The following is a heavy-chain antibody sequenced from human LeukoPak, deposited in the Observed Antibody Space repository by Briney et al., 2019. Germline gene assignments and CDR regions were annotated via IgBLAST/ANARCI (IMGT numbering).Heavy chain of an antibody. V-gene: IGHV1-69*05. CDR1: GGTFSSYA. J-gene: IGHJ6*03. CDR3: ARAATIFGVVKVPYYYYMDV. CDR2: IIPIFGTA. Sequence: SVKVSCKASGGTFSSYAISWVRQAPRQGLEWMGGIIPIFGTANYAQKFQGRVTITTDESTSTAYMELSSLRSEDTAVYYCARAATIFGVVKVPYYYYMDVWGKGTTVTVSS. D-gene: IGHD3-3*01.